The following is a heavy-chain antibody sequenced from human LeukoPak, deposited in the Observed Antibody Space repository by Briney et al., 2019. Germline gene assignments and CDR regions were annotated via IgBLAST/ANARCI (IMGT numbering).Heavy chain of an antibody. V-gene: IGHV4-30-4*08. D-gene: IGHD6-13*01. J-gene: IGHJ5*02. CDR1: GGSISSGDYY. CDR3: ARAHIQQLVGWFDP. Sequence: SETLSLTCTVSGGSISSGDYYWSWIRQPPGKGLEWIGYIYYSGSTYYNPSLKSRVTISVDTSKNQYSLKLSSVTAADTAVYYCARAHIQQLVGWFDPWGQGTLVTVSS. CDR2: IYYSGST.